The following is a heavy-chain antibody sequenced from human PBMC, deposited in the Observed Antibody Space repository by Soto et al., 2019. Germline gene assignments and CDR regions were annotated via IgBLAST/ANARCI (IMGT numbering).Heavy chain of an antibody. CDR1: GYYFTSYW. CDR3: ARRGQLQELSAFDV. CDR2: IHPADSDT. J-gene: IGHJ3*01. D-gene: IGHD1-1*01. Sequence: PGESLKISCKGSGYYFTSYWIGWVRQMPAKGLEWMGLIHPADSDTRYSPSFQGQVTISVGKSTYTAYLHWSSLKASVTATYYCARRGQLQELSAFDVWGQGTMVTVSS. V-gene: IGHV5-51*01.